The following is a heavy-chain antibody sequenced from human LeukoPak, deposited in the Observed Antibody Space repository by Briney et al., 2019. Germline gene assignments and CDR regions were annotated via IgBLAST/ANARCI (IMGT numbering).Heavy chain of an antibody. CDR1: GYTFTGYY. CDR3: ARGREKRYCSSTSCSYYYYYMDV. Sequence: ASVKVSCKASGYTFTGYYMHWVRQAPGQGLEWMGWINPNSGGTNYAQKFQGRVTMTGDTSISTAYMELSRLRSDDTAVYYCARGREKRYCSSTSCSYYYYYMDVWGKGTTVTVSS. CDR2: INPNSGGT. D-gene: IGHD2-2*01. V-gene: IGHV1-2*02. J-gene: IGHJ6*03.